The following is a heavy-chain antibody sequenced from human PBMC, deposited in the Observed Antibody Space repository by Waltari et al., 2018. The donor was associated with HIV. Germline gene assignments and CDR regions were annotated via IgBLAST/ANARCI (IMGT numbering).Heavy chain of an antibody. D-gene: IGHD2-15*01. V-gene: IGHV3-53*01. Sequence: EVQLVESGGGLIQPGGSLRLSCAASGFTVSSNYMSWVRQAPGKGRGLVSCMYSGVSKYYADSVRCRFTISRDKSRNTLYRQMNSLRAEDTALYYCARDAVVGAYSGMDVWGQGTTVTVSS. CDR3: ARDAVVGAYSGMDV. CDR2: MYSGVSK. J-gene: IGHJ6*02. CDR1: GFTVSSNY.